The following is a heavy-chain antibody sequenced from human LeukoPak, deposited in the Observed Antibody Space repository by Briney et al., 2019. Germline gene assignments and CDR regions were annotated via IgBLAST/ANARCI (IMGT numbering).Heavy chain of an antibody. CDR2: IYWDDDK. J-gene: IGHJ4*02. CDR1: GGSISSSSYY. D-gene: IGHD3-10*01. Sequence: TLSLTCTVSGGSISSSSYYWGWIRQPPGKALEWLALIYWDDDKRYSPSLKSRLTITKDTSKNQVVLTMTNMDPVDTATYYCAHSHAPYYYGSGSYGYWGQGTLVTVSS. CDR3: AHSHAPYYYGSGSYGY. V-gene: IGHV2-5*02.